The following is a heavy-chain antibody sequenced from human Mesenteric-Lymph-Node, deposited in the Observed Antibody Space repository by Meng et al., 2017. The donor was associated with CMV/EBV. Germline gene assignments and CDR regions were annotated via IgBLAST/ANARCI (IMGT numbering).Heavy chain of an antibody. J-gene: IGHJ4*02. CDR1: GFTFSSYW. CDR2: IYAGGITT. D-gene: IGHD5/OR15-5a*01. CDR3: AKSSLYAFDY. V-gene: IGHV3-23*03. Sequence: GESLKISCAASGFTFSSYWMTWVRQAPGKGLEWVSVIYAGGITTYYADSVKGRFTISRDNSKNTLFLQMNSLRAEDTAVYYCAKSSLYAFDYWGRGALVTVSS.